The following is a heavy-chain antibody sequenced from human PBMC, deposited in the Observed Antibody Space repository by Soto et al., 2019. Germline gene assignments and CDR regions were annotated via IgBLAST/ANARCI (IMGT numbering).Heavy chain of an antibody. D-gene: IGHD3-3*01. Sequence: SETLSLTCTVSGGSISSGGYYWSWIRQDPGKGLEWIGYIYYSGSTYYNPSLKSRVTISVDTSKNQFSLKLSSVTAADTAVYYCARVAGYDFWSGYPAYFDYWGQGTLVTVSS. J-gene: IGHJ4*02. CDR1: GGSISSGGYY. V-gene: IGHV4-31*03. CDR3: ARVAGYDFWSGYPAYFDY. CDR2: IYYSGST.